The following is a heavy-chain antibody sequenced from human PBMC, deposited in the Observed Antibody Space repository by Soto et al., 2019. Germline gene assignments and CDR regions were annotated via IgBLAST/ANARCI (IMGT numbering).Heavy chain of an antibody. J-gene: IGHJ6*02. V-gene: IGHV3-21*01. CDR3: AREETAWPLAYGLDV. CDR1: GFSFSTHS. CDR2: ISSRGDT. D-gene: IGHD2-21*02. Sequence: LRLSCAASGFSFSTHSMNWVRQAPGKGLEWVSSISSRGDTYYADSVKGRFTISRDNAKNSVSLQMDSLRAEDAAVYYCAREETAWPLAYGLDVWGQGTTVTVSS.